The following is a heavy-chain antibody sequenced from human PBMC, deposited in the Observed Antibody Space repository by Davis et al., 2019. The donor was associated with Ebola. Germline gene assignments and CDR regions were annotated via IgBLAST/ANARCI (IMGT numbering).Heavy chain of an antibody. J-gene: IGHJ6*02. CDR1: RGFFGDYY. CDR2: INHVGISHVGNT. CDR3: AIGTTVQGWGSHFFWGMDV. Sequence: MPSETLSLPCTVNRGFFGDYYWTWIRQSPGTGLEWIGEINHVGISHVGNTTYNPILKNRLAITADTSKRQFYLELSSVTAADTGVYYCAIGTTVQGWGSHFFWGMDVWGQGTAVSVS. D-gene: IGHD4-17*01. V-gene: IGHV4-34*01.